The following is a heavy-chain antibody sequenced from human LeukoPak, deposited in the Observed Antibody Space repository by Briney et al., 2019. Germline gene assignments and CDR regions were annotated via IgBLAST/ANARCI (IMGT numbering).Heavy chain of an antibody. V-gene: IGHV3-30*18. CDR1: GFTFSSYG. D-gene: IGHD3-10*01. CDR3: ANSRGYYGSETE. CDR2: ISYDGSNK. Sequence: GGSLRLSCAASGFTFSSYGMYWVRQAPGKGLEWVAFISYDGSNKDYADSVKGRFTISRDNSKNTLYLQMNSLRAEDTAVYYCANSRGYYGSETEGGQGTLVTVSS. J-gene: IGHJ4*02.